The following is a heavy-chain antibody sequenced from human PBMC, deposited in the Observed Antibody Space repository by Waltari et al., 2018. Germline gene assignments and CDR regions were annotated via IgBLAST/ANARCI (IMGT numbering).Heavy chain of an antibody. CDR3: ARPYYDYGDYGLEYFQH. Sequence: QVQLQESGPGLVKPSETLSLTCAVSGYSISSGYYWGWIRQPPGKGLEWIGSIYHSGSTYYNPSLKSRVTISVDTSKNQFSLKLSSVTAADTAVYYCARPYYDYGDYGLEYFQHWGQGTLVTVSS. CDR1: GYSISSGYY. D-gene: IGHD4-17*01. V-gene: IGHV4-38-2*01. CDR2: IYHSGST. J-gene: IGHJ1*01.